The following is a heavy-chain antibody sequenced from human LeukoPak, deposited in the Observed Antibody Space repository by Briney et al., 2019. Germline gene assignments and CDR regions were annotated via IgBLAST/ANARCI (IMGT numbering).Heavy chain of an antibody. CDR1: GYSISSGYY. J-gene: IGHJ4*02. Sequence: SETLSLTXAVSGYSISSGYYWGWIRQPPGKGLEWIGSIYHSGSTYYNPSLKSRVTISVDTSKNQFSLKLSSVTAADTAVYYCARLRDFWSGYPGDYWGQGTLVTVSS. CDR3: ARLRDFWSGYPGDY. V-gene: IGHV4-38-2*01. D-gene: IGHD3-3*01. CDR2: IYHSGST.